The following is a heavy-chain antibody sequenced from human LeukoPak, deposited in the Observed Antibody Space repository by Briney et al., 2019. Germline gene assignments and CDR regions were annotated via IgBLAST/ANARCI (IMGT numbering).Heavy chain of an antibody. J-gene: IGHJ4*02. CDR2: IDWDDDK. D-gene: IGHD3-22*01. CDR3: ARIGYYDSSGYYYDHFDY. Sequence: SGPTLLNPTQTLTLTCTFSGFSLSTSGMCLSWIRQPPGKALEWLARIDWDDDKYYSTSLKTRLTISKDTSKNQVVFTMTNMDPVDTATYYCARIGYYDSSGYYYDHFDYWGQGTLVTVSS. CDR1: GFSLSTSGMC. V-gene: IGHV2-70*11.